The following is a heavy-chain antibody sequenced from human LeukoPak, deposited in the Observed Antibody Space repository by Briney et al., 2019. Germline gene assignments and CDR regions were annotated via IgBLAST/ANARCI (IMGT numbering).Heavy chain of an antibody. CDR3: ATDGAYGLTH. J-gene: IGHJ4*02. D-gene: IGHD3-16*01. Sequence: GGSLRLSCAASGVSFSTTWMHWVRQTLGKGLMWVSHVSSDGSRTYADSVKGRFTVSRDNNKDMVYLQMSSLRAEDTAVYYCATDGAYGLTHWGQGTLVTVSS. V-gene: IGHV3-74*01. CDR2: VSSDGSRT. CDR1: GVSFSTTW.